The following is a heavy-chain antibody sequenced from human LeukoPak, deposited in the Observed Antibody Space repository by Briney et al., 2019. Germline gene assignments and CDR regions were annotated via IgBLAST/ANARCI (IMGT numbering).Heavy chain of an antibody. V-gene: IGHV4-59*12. D-gene: IGHD5-24*01. Sequence: PSETLSLTCTVSGGSISSNYWTWIRQPPGKGLEWIGYMYYSGSPNYNPSLKSRVTISVDTSKNQFSLKLISVTAADTAVYYCARDRDGYNNNFDYWGQGTLVTVSS. J-gene: IGHJ4*02. CDR1: GGSISSNY. CDR3: ARDRDGYNNNFDY. CDR2: MYYSGSP.